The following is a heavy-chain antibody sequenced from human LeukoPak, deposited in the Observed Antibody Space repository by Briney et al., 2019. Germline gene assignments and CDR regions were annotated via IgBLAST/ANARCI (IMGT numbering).Heavy chain of an antibody. D-gene: IGHD3-3*01. Sequence: SETLSLTCTVFGGSISSNTYYWGWIRQPPGKGLEWIGTIYFTGSTYYSTSLKSRVTISIDTSKNQFSLKLSSVTAADTAVYYCARAGGGYYDFWSGYYSYYYYMDVWGQGTMVTVSS. CDR3: ARAGGGYYDFWSGYYSYYYYMDV. CDR2: IYFTGST. J-gene: IGHJ6*03. V-gene: IGHV4-39*07. CDR1: GGSISSNTYY.